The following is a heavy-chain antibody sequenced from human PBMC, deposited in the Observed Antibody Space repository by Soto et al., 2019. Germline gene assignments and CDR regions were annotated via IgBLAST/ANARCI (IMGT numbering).Heavy chain of an antibody. J-gene: IGHJ6*02. CDR2: IYSGGST. CDR1: GFTVSSNY. D-gene: IGHD3-9*01. CDR3: ARVSFGDILTGYGPYYYYYGMDV. V-gene: IGHV3-53*01. Sequence: GGSLRLSCAASGFTVSSNYMSWVRQAPGKGLEWVSVIYSGGSTYYADSVKGRFTISRDNSKNTLYLQMNSLRAEDTAVYYCARVSFGDILTGYGPYYYYYGMDVWGQGTTVTVSS.